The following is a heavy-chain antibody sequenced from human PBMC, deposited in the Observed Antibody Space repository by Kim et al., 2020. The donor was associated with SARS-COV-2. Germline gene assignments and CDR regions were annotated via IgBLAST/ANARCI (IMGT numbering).Heavy chain of an antibody. J-gene: IGHJ4*02. D-gene: IGHD3-22*01. V-gene: IGHV3-48*03. CDR2: ISSSGSTI. Sequence: GGSLRLSCAASGFTFSSYEMNWVRQAPGKGLEWVSYISSSGSTIYYADSVKGRFTISRDNAKNSLYLQMNSLRAEDTAVYYCARDTVGFDSSGYYYLIYFDYWGQGTLVTVSS. CDR3: ARDTVGFDSSGYYYLIYFDY. CDR1: GFTFSSYE.